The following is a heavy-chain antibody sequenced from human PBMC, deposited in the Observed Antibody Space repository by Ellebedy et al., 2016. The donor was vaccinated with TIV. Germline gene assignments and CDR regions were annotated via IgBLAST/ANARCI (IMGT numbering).Heavy chain of an antibody. CDR1: GFTFSSYW. V-gene: IGHV3-23*01. J-gene: IGHJ4*02. Sequence: GESLKISCAASGFTFSSYWMSWVRQAPGRGLEWVSTIFKSGDTTYYADSVKGRFTISRDNSKTTLSLQMNSLRAEDTAVYYCAKLAGVHPWYFDYWGQGTLVTVSS. CDR3: AKLAGVHPWYFDY. CDR2: IFKSGDTT. D-gene: IGHD2-15*01.